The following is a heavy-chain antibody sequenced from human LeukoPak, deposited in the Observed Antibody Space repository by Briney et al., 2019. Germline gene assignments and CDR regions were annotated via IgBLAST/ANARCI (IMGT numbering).Heavy chain of an antibody. J-gene: IGHJ4*02. Sequence: GGPLRLXCAASGFTFSSYSMNWVRQAPGKALEWVSSISSSSSYIYYADSVKGRFTISRDNAKNSLYLQMNSLRAEDTAVYYCARENYYDSSGLPDFDYWGQGTLVTVSS. D-gene: IGHD3-22*01. CDR1: GFTFSSYS. CDR3: ARENYYDSSGLPDFDY. CDR2: ISSSSSYI. V-gene: IGHV3-21*01.